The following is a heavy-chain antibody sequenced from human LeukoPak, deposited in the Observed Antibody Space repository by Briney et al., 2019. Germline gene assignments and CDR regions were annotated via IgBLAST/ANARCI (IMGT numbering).Heavy chain of an antibody. CDR2: IINSGSDT. CDR1: GFTFSSYA. V-gene: IGHV3-23*01. J-gene: IGHJ4*02. Sequence: GGSLRLSCAASGFTFSSYAMGWVRQAPGKGLEWVSIIINSGSDTNYANSVKGRFTISRDNSRNMLYLQMNSLRAEDTAVYFCARYDSGKPFDYWGQGTLVTVSS. CDR3: ARYDSGKPFDY. D-gene: IGHD3-10*01.